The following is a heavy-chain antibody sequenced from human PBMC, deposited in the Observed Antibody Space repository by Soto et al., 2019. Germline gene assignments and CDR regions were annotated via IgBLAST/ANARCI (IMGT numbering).Heavy chain of an antibody. Sequence: QVQLQESGPGLVKPSQTLSLTCTVSGGSISSGGYYWSWIRQHPGKGLEWIGYIYYSGSTYYNPSLKSRVTISVDTSKNQFSLKLSSVTAADTAVYYCARTSRDGYNPYYFDYWGQGTLVTVSS. V-gene: IGHV4-31*03. CDR2: IYYSGST. D-gene: IGHD5-12*01. J-gene: IGHJ4*02. CDR3: ARTSRDGYNPYYFDY. CDR1: GGSISSGGYY.